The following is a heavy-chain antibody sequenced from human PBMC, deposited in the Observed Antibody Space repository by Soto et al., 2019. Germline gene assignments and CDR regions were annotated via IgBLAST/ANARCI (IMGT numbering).Heavy chain of an antibody. Sequence: PSGTLALTCTVSGGSISSYYWSWIRQPPGKGLEWIGYIYYSGSTNYNPSLKSRVTISVDTSKNQFSLKLSSVTAADTAVYYCARHELLWFGELFPAWFDPWRQGTLDTVSS. CDR3: ARHELLWFGELFPAWFDP. CDR2: IYYSGST. D-gene: IGHD3-10*01. V-gene: IGHV4-59*08. J-gene: IGHJ5*02. CDR1: GGSISSYY.